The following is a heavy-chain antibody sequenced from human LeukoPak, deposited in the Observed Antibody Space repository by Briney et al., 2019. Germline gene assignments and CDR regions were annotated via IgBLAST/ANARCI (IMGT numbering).Heavy chain of an antibody. V-gene: IGHV1-69*05. D-gene: IGHD4-17*01. CDR1: GGTFSSYA. CDR2: IIPIFGTA. J-gene: IGHJ4*02. Sequence: SVKVSCKASGGTFSSYAISWVRQAPGQGLEWMGRIIPIFGTANCAQKFQGRVTITTDESTSTAYMELSSLRSEDTAVYYCASYGEGIYFDYWGQGTLVTVSS. CDR3: ASYGEGIYFDY.